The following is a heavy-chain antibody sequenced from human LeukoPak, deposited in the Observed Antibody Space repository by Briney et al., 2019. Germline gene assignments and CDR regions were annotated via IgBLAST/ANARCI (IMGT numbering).Heavy chain of an antibody. CDR2: INPNSGGT. J-gene: IGHJ6*04. CDR3: ARENQGEYYYDSSGYYSLDV. V-gene: IGHV1-2*02. D-gene: IGHD3-22*01. Sequence: ASVKVSCKASGYTFSGYYMQWVRQAPGQGLEWMGWINPNSGGTNYAQKFQGRVTMTRDTSISTAYMELSSLRSEDTAVYYCARENQGEYYYDSSGYYSLDVWGKGTTVTVSS. CDR1: GYTFSGYY.